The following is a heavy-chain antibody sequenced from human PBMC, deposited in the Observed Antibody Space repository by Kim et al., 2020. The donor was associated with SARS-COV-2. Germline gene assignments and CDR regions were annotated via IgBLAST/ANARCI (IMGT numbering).Heavy chain of an antibody. CDR3: ARGPFVVVVAAMTRPFDY. J-gene: IGHJ4*02. V-gene: IGHV4-34*01. Sequence: KSRLTISLDTSKNQFSLRLSSVTAADTAVYYCARGPFVVVVAAMTRPFDYWGQGTLVTVSS. D-gene: IGHD2-15*01.